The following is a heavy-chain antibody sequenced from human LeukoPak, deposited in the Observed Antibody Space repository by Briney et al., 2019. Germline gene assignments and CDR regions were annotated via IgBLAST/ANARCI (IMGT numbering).Heavy chain of an antibody. CDR2: IYHSGST. J-gene: IGHJ5*02. D-gene: IGHD3-10*01. CDR1: GGSISSSNR. Sequence: SETLSLTCAVSGGSISSSNRWSWVRQPPGKGLEWIGEIYHSGSTNYNPSLKSRVTISVDKSKNQFSLKLSSVTAADTAVYYCAREPSDYYGSGRFDPWGQGTLVTVSS. V-gene: IGHV4-4*02. CDR3: AREPSDYYGSGRFDP.